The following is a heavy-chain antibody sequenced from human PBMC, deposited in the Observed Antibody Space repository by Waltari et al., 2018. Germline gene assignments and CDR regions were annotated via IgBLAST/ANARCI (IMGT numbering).Heavy chain of an antibody. Sequence: QVQLVQSGAEVKKPGASVKVPCKVSGYPLTDLSMPWLRQAPGKGLEWMGGFDPEDGETIYAQKFQGRVTMTEDTSTDTAYMELSSLRSEDTAVYYCATDIVGATPMDVWGQGTTVTVSS. D-gene: IGHD1-26*01. J-gene: IGHJ6*02. CDR1: GYPLTDLS. V-gene: IGHV1-24*01. CDR3: ATDIVGATPMDV. CDR2: FDPEDGET.